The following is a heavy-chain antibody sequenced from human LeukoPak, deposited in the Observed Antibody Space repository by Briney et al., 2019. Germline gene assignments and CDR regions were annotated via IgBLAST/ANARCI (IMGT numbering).Heavy chain of an antibody. CDR3: ARVRVQLWLGYYYGMDV. D-gene: IGHD5-18*01. J-gene: IGHJ6*02. Sequence: PSETLSLTCTVSGGSISSSSYYWGWIRQPPGKGLGWFGGIYYSGSTYYNPSLKSRVTISVDTSKNQFSLKLSSVTAADTAVYYCARVRVQLWLGYYYGMDVWGQGTTVTVSS. V-gene: IGHV4-39*01. CDR2: IYYSGST. CDR1: GGSISSSSYY.